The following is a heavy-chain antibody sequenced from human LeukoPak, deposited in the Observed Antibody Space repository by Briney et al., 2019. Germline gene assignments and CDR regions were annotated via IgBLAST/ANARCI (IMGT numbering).Heavy chain of an antibody. D-gene: IGHD2-15*01. CDR1: GFTFSSYS. V-gene: IGHV3-21*01. J-gene: IGHJ4*02. CDR2: SSSSSSYI. CDR3: ARGGDIVVVVAATPDY. Sequence: GGSLRLSCAASGFTFSSYSMNWVRQAPGKGLEWASSSSSSSSYIYYADSVKGRFTISRDNAKNSLYLQMNSLRAEDTAVYYCARGGDIVVVVAATPDYWGQGTLVTVSS.